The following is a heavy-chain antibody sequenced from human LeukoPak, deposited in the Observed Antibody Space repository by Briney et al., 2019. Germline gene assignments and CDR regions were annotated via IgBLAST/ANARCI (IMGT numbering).Heavy chain of an antibody. J-gene: IGHJ4*02. CDR1: GGSFSGYY. V-gene: IGHV4-34*01. Sequence: PSETQSLTCAVYGGSFSGYYWSWIRQPPGKGLEWIGEINHSGSTNYNPSLKSRVTISVDTSKNQFSLKLSSVTAADTAVYYCARAVTPLSCDYWGQGTLVTVSS. D-gene: IGHD4-11*01. CDR3: ARAVTPLSCDY. CDR2: INHSGST.